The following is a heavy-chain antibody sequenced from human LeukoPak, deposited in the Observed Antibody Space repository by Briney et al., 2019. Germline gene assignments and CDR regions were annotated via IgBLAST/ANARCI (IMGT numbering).Heavy chain of an antibody. J-gene: IGHJ4*02. CDR1: GYSFSSYW. Sequence: GESLKISCKGSGYSFSSYWISWVRQMPGKDLEWMGRIDPGDSFTKYRPSLEGRVTISADKSLSTVYLQWSSLKASDTAIYYCARDGGGVTSWVSHWGEGTLVTVPS. V-gene: IGHV5-10-1*01. D-gene: IGHD2-8*02. CDR2: IDPGDSFT. CDR3: ARDGGGVTSWVSH.